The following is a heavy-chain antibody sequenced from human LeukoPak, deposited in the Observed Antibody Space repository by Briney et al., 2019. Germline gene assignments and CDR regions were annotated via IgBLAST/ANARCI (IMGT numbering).Heavy chain of an antibody. CDR2: INHSGST. CDR3: ARAHYYDSSGLDAFDI. V-gene: IGHV4-34*01. Sequence: PSETLSLTCAVYGGSFSGYYWSWIRQPPGKGLEWIGEINHSGSTNYNPSLKSRVTISVDTSKNQFSLKLSSVTAADTAVYYCARAHYYDSSGLDAFDIWGQGTMVTVSS. CDR1: GGSFSGYY. D-gene: IGHD3-22*01. J-gene: IGHJ3*02.